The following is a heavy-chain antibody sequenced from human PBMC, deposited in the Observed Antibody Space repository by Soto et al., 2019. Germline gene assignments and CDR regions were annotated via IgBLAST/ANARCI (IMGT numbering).Heavy chain of an antibody. J-gene: IGHJ4*02. CDR2: ISWNSGSI. D-gene: IGHD6-19*01. CDR1: GFTFDDYA. CDR3: AKVSSGCYYDY. V-gene: IGHV3-9*01. Sequence: EVQLVESGGGLVQPGRSLRLSCAASGFTFDDYAMHWVRQAPGKGLEWVSGISWNSGSIGYADSVKGRFTISRDNAKNFLYLQMNSLRAEDTALYYCAKVSSGCYYDYWGQATLVTVSS.